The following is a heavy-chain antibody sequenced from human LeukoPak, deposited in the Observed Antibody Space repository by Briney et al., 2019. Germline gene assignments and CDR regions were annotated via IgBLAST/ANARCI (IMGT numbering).Heavy chain of an antibody. D-gene: IGHD3-22*01. J-gene: IGHJ4*02. V-gene: IGHV3-23*01. CDR1: GFTFSSYG. CDR3: AKDSYDSSGYYYGNDY. Sequence: GGTLRLSCAASGFTFSSYGMSWVRQAPGKGLEWVSAISGSGGSTYYADSVKGRFTISRDNSKNTLYLQMNGLRAEDTAVYYCAKDSYDSSGYYYGNDYWGQGTLVTVSS. CDR2: ISGSGGST.